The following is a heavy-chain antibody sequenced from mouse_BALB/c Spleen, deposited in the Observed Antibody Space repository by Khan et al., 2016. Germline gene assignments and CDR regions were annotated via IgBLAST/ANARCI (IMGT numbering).Heavy chain of an antibody. Sequence: EVQLLESGGGLVQPGGSLKLSCAASGFDFSRFWMSWVRQAPGKGLEWIGEINPDTITIDYAPSLKDKFIISRDKAKNTLYLQMSRVRSEDTALYFCGIGIYVPGSLDYLAQGTTLTVSS. CDR2: INPDTITI. J-gene: IGHJ2*01. CDR1: GFDFSRFW. V-gene: IGHV4-1*02. D-gene: IGHD2-14*01. CDR3: GIGIYVPGSLDY.